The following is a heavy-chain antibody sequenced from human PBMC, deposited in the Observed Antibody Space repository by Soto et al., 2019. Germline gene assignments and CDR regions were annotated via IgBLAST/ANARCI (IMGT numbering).Heavy chain of an antibody. Sequence: GESLKISCKASGYRFSHYWIAWVRHMPGKGLEWMGIIYPGDSDTRYSPSFQGQVTISADTSISTAYLQWSSLKASDTAMYYCARDSALGYCSSTSCKTGMDVWGQGTTVTVSS. CDR2: IYPGDSDT. D-gene: IGHD2-2*01. CDR3: ARDSALGYCSSTSCKTGMDV. J-gene: IGHJ6*02. CDR1: GYRFSHYW. V-gene: IGHV5-51*01.